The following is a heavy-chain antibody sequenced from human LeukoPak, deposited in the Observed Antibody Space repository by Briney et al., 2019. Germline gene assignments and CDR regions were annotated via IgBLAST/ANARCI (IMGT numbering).Heavy chain of an antibody. CDR2: IYDSGST. D-gene: IGHD2-15*01. Sequence: SETLSLTCTVSGGSISSYNWSWIRQPPGKGLEWIGYIYDSGSTNYNPSLKSRVTISVDTSKNQFSLKLSSVTAADTAVYYCARGGDIVVVVAAFYGMDVWGQGTTVTVSS. J-gene: IGHJ6*02. V-gene: IGHV4-59*12. CDR3: ARGGDIVVVVAAFYGMDV. CDR1: GGSISSYN.